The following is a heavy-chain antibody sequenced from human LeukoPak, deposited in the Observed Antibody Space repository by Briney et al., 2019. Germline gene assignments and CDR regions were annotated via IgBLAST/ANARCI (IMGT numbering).Heavy chain of an antibody. D-gene: IGHD5-12*01. Sequence: PSETLSLTCAVSGGSISSGGYSWSWIRQPPGKGLEWIAYFYHGGTTFYNPSLKSRVTMPVDRSRNQFSLKLESVTAADTAVYYCARVIGSPSGYDVYFDYWGQGTLVTVSS. J-gene: IGHJ4*02. CDR1: GGSISSGGYS. V-gene: IGHV4-30-2*01. CDR3: ARVIGSPSGYDVYFDY. CDR2: FYHGGTT.